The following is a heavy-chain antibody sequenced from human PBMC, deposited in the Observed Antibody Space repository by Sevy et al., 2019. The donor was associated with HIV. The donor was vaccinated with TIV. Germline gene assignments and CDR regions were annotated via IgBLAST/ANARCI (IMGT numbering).Heavy chain of an antibody. V-gene: IGHV3-30*18. CDR2: ISYDGSNK. Sequence: GGSLRLSCAASGFTFSSYGMHWVRQAPGKGLERVAVISYDGSNKYYADSVKGRFTISRDNSKNTLYLQMNSLRAEDTAVYYCAKDRLAARPGVFDYWGQGTLVTVSS. J-gene: IGHJ4*02. CDR1: GFTFSSYG. D-gene: IGHD6-6*01. CDR3: AKDRLAARPGVFDY.